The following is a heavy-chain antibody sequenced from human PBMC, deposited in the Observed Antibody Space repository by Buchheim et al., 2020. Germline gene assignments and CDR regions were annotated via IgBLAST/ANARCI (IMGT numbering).Heavy chain of an antibody. J-gene: IGHJ4*02. CDR3: ARGLLQWELSY. CDR2: ISYDGSNK. CDR1: GFTFSSYA. D-gene: IGHD1-26*01. V-gene: IGHV3-30-3*01. Sequence: QVQLVESGGGVVQPGRSLRLSCAASGFTFSSYAMHWVRQAPGKGLEWVAVISYDGSNKYYADSVKGRFTISSDNSKNTLYLQMNSLRAEDTAVYYCARGLLQWELSYWGQGTL.